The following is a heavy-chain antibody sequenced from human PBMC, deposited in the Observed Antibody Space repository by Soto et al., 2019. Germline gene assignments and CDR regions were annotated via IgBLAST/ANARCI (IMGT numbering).Heavy chain of an antibody. CDR2: IFYTGTT. J-gene: IGHJ5*02. CDR1: GGSISYNSYY. D-gene: IGHD2-2*01. Sequence: SETLSLTCSVSGGSISYNSYYWGWIRQPPGKGLEWVGGIFYTGTTYYSPSLKDRVTISVVTSKNSFSLNLTSVTAADTAVYFCARLVVVAPVANAWGQGTLVTVSS. V-gene: IGHV4-39*02. CDR3: ARLVVVAPVANA.